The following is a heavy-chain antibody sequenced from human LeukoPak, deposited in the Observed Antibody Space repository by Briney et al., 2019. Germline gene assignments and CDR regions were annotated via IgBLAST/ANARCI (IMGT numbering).Heavy chain of an antibody. CDR3: ATLTYCSGGSCFPKYFQH. CDR1: GGSISSYY. V-gene: IGHV4-59*08. Sequence: PSETLSLTCTVSGGSISSYYWSWIRQPPGKGLEWIGYIHYSGSTNHNPSLKSRVTISVDTSKNQFSLKLSSVTAADTAVYYCATLTYCSGGSCFPKYFQHWGQGTLVAVSS. J-gene: IGHJ1*01. D-gene: IGHD2-15*01. CDR2: IHYSGST.